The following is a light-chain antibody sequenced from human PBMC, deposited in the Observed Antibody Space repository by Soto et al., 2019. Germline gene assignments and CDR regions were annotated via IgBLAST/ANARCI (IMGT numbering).Light chain of an antibody. CDR1: QSISSW. Sequence: DIQMTQSPSTLAASEGDSVTITCRASQSISSWLAWYQQKPGKATQLLIYDASSLESGVPSRFSGSGSRTEFALTIRSLPLDDFATYYVEQYKNYPWTFGQGTKVDIK. CDR3: EQYKNYPWT. V-gene: IGKV1-5*01. J-gene: IGKJ1*01. CDR2: DAS.